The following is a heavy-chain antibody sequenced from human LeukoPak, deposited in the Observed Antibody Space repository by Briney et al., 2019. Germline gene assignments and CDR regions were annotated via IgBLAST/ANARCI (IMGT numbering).Heavy chain of an antibody. Sequence: ASVKVSCKASGYTFTNYYINWVRQAPGQGLEWMGWISAYNGNTNYAQKLQGRVTMTTDTSTSTAYMELRNLRSDDTAVYYCARLPSVVTPFFDYWGQGTLVTVSS. CDR2: ISAYNGNT. V-gene: IGHV1-18*01. J-gene: IGHJ4*02. D-gene: IGHD3-22*01. CDR1: GYTFTNYY. CDR3: ARLPSVVTPFFDY.